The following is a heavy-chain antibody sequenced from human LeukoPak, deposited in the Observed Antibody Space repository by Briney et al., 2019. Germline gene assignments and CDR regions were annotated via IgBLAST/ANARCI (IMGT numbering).Heavy chain of an antibody. D-gene: IGHD6-19*01. Sequence: PGGSLRLSCAASSFSFSDYNMNWVRQAPGKGLEWVSSISSGSSHIYYADSVKGRFTISRDNAKNSLYLQMNSLRAEDTAVYYCARDREQWLVRRFEFWGQGPLVTVSS. V-gene: IGHV3-21*06. J-gene: IGHJ4*02. CDR1: SFSFSDYN. CDR2: ISSGSSHI. CDR3: ARDREQWLVRRFEF.